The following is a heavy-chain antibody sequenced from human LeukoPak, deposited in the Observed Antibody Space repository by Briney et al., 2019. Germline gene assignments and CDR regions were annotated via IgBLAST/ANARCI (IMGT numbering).Heavy chain of an antibody. J-gene: IGHJ4*02. CDR1: GFTFSGSA. D-gene: IGHD4-17*01. V-gene: IGHV3-73*01. CDR2: IRSKANSYAT. CDR3: TLPAYGDDQFDY. Sequence: GGSLRLSCAASGFTFSGSAMHWVRQASGKGLEWVGRIRSKANSYATAYAASVKGRFTISRDDSKNTAYLQMNSLKTEDTAVYYCTLPAYGDDQFDYWGQGTLVTVSS.